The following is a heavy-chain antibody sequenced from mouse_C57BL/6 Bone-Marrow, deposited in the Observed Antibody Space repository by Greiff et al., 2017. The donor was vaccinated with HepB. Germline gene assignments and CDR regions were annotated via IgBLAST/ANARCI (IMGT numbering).Heavy chain of an antibody. V-gene: IGHV5-6*01. Sequence: EVKLVESGGDLVKPGGSLKLSCAASGFTFSSYGMSWVRQTPDKRLEWVATISSGGSYTYYPDSVKGRFTISRDNAKNTLYLQMSSLKSEDTAMYYCARLGLRPFDYWGQGTTLTVSS. D-gene: IGHD2-4*01. CDR3: ARLGLRPFDY. CDR2: ISSGGSYT. J-gene: IGHJ2*01. CDR1: GFTFSSYG.